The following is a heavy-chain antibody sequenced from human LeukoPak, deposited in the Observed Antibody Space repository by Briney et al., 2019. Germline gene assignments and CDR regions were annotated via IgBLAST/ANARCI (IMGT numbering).Heavy chain of an antibody. CDR1: GXTFSSYA. D-gene: IGHD4-17*01. J-gene: IGHJ4*02. CDR2: ISGSGGTT. CDR3: AKNFYGDYNFFFDY. V-gene: IGHV3-23*01. Sequence: PGGSLRLSWAASGXTFSSYALAWVRQAPGKGLEWVSAISGSGGTTYYADSVKGHFTISRDNSKNTLYLQMNSLRAEDTAVYYCAKNFYGDYNFFFDYWGQGTLVTVSS.